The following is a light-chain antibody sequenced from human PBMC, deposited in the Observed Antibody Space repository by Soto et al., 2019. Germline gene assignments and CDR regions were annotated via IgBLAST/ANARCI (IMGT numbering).Light chain of an antibody. CDR3: QQYNNWPRT. CDR2: DSS. V-gene: IGKV3D-15*01. J-gene: IGKJ1*01. Sequence: EIFLTQSPATLSVSPGEIFTLSCRASESVRGNLAWYRQRPGQSPILLIYDSSTRATGIPVRFGGSGAGTEFTLTISRLQSEDFAMYYCQQYNNWPRTFGQGTKVDI. CDR1: ESVRGN.